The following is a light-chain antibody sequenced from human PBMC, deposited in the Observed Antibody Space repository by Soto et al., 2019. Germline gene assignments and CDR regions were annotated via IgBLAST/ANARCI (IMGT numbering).Light chain of an antibody. CDR3: QQST. Sequence: EIVLTQSPGTLSLSPGERATLSCRASQSVSSSYLAWYQQKPGQAPRLLIYGASSRATGIPERFSGSGSGTDFTLTISRLEPEDFAVYYCQQSTFGQGTKVDIK. CDR2: GAS. V-gene: IGKV3-20*01. J-gene: IGKJ1*01. CDR1: QSVSSSY.